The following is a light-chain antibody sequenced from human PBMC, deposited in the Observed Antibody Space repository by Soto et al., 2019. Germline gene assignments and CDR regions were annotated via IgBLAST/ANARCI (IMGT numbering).Light chain of an antibody. CDR3: SSYVGDNNFV. Sequence: QSALTQPPSASGSPGQSVAISCTGTSSDVGGSNYVSWYQHHSDKAPKLLIYEVNKRPSGVPDRFSGSKSGNTASLTVSGLQAEDEADYYCSSYVGDNNFVFGSGTKLTVL. CDR2: EVN. V-gene: IGLV2-8*01. J-gene: IGLJ1*01. CDR1: SSDVGGSNY.